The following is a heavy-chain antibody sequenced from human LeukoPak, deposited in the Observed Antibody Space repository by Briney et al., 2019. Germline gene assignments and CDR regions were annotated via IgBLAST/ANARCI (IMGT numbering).Heavy chain of an antibody. Sequence: SETLSLTCAVYGGSFSGYYWSWIRQPPGKGLEWIGEINHSGSTNYNPSLKSRVTLSVDTSKNQFSLKLSSVTAADTAVYYCARFRGAPPYYYYMDVWGKGTTVTVSS. CDR3: ARFRGAPPYYYYMDV. CDR1: GGSFSGYY. J-gene: IGHJ6*03. V-gene: IGHV4-34*01. CDR2: INHSGST. D-gene: IGHD3-10*01.